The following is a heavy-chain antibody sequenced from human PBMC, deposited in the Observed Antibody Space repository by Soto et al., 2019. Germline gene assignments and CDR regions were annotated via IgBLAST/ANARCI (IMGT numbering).Heavy chain of an antibody. Sequence: NPSETLSLTCAVYGGSFSGYYWSWIRQPPGKGLEWIGEINHSGSTNYNPSLKSRVTISVDTSKNQFSLKLSSVTAADTAVYYCARGRRSYSGMDVWGQGTTVTVSS. V-gene: IGHV4-34*01. CDR3: ARGRRSYSGMDV. J-gene: IGHJ6*02. CDR2: INHSGST. CDR1: GGSFSGYY.